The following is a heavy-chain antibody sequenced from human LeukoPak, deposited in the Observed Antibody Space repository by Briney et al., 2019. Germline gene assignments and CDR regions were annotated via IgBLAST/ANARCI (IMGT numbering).Heavy chain of an antibody. D-gene: IGHD5/OR15-5a*01. J-gene: IGHJ3*02. V-gene: IGHV1-46*01. Sequence: ASVKVSCKASVHTFTSYYMHWVRQAPGQGLEWMGIINPSGGSTSYAQKFQGRVTMTRDTSTSTVYMELSSLRSEDTAVYYCARKSVGRAFDIWGQGTMVTVSS. CDR3: ARKSVGRAFDI. CDR2: INPSGGST. CDR1: VHTFTSYY.